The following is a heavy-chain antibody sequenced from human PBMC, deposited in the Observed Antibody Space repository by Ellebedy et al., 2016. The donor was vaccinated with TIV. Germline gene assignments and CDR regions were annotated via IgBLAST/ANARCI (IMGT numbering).Heavy chain of an antibody. V-gene: IGHV3-53*01. CDR3: GRGSTGNYYALDV. J-gene: IGHJ6*02. CDR1: GFTVSSIY. Sequence: GGSLRLSXAASGFTVSSIYVNWVRQAPGKGLEWVSVIFSGGSTYYADSVKGRFTISRDNSKNTLYLQMNSLRVEDTAVYYCGRGSTGNYYALDVWGQGTTVTVSS. CDR2: IFSGGST. D-gene: IGHD1-1*01.